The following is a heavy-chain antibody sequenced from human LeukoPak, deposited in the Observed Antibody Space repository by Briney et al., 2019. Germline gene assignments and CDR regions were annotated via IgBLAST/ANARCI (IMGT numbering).Heavy chain of an antibody. CDR3: ARDSSIAARGVINNWFDP. J-gene: IGHJ5*02. D-gene: IGHD6-6*01. Sequence: ASETLSLTCTVSGGSISSGSYYWSWIRQPAGKGLEWIGRIYTSGSTNYNPSLKSRVTISVDTSKNQFSLKLSSVTAADTAVYYCARDSSIAARGVINNWFDPWGQGTLVTVSS. CDR2: IYTSGST. CDR1: GGSISSGSYY. V-gene: IGHV4-61*02.